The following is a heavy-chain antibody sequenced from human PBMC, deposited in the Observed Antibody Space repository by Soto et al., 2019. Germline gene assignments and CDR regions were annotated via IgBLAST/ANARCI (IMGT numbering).Heavy chain of an antibody. CDR3: ARQGSGTEYPQYFYYGMDV. D-gene: IGHD6-19*01. CDR2: INSNSGVA. V-gene: IGHV1-2*02. J-gene: IGHJ6*02. Sequence: QVQLVQSGAEVEKPGASVMVSCKTSGYTFTAYYIHWVRQAPGRGLEGVGWINSNSGVANYAQHFQGRVTMTRATSISTVYMDLSKMRSEDTTVYYCARQGSGTEYPQYFYYGMDVWGQGTTAAAAS. CDR1: GYTFTAYY.